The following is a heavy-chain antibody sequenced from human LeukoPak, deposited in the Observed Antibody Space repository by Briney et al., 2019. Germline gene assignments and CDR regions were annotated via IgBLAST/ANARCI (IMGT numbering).Heavy chain of an antibody. V-gene: IGHV3-30-3*01. CDR3: ARFLAVTTGTFDY. CDR1: GFTFSSYA. J-gene: IGHJ4*02. D-gene: IGHD4-17*01. Sequence: PGRSLRLSCAASGFTFSSYAMHWVRQAPGKGLEWVAVISYDGSNKYYADSVKGRFTISRDNSKNTLYLQMNSLRAEDTAVYYCARFLAVTTGTFDYWGQGTPVTVSS. CDR2: ISYDGSNK.